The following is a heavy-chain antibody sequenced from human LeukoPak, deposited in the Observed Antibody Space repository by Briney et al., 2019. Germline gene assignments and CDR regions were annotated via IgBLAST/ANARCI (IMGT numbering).Heavy chain of an antibody. Sequence: SETLSLTCTVSGGSISSYYWSWIRQPPGKGLEWIGYIYYSGSTNYNPSLKSRVTISVDTSKNQFSLKLSSVTAADTAVYYCAREIVDYDFWSGYYTGFDYWGQGTLVTVSS. CDR1: GGSISSYY. CDR3: AREIVDYDFWSGYYTGFDY. J-gene: IGHJ4*02. D-gene: IGHD3-3*01. V-gene: IGHV4-59*12. CDR2: IYYSGST.